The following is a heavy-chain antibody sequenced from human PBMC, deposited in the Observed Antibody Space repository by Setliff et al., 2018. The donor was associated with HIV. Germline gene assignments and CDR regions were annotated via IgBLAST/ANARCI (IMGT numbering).Heavy chain of an antibody. CDR3: ASTALWFDKADWYFVL. J-gene: IGHJ2*01. CDR1: GYSIRSSYW. Sequence: SETMSLTCAVAGYSIRSSYWWGWIGQSPGKGLEWIGNVYNSGNNYYNPSLKRRVTMSVDTFKNQFSLKLSSVTAVDTAVSFCASTALWFDKADWYFVLWGRGTLVTVSS. D-gene: IGHD3-10*01. V-gene: IGHV4-28*01. CDR2: VYNSGNN.